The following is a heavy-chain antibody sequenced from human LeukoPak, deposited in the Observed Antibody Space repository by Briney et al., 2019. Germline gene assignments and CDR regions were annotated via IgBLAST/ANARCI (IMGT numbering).Heavy chain of an antibody. CDR1: EFTFNTYG. CDR2: ISSSSSNI. J-gene: IGHJ4*02. Sequence: PGGSLRLSRAASEFTFNTYGMNWVRQAPGKGLEWVSSISSSSSNIYYADSVKGRFTISRDNAKNSLYLQMNSLTAEDTAVYYCARLGYSSSSDYWGQGTLVTVSS. CDR3: ARLGYSSSSDY. D-gene: IGHD6-13*01. V-gene: IGHV3-21*01.